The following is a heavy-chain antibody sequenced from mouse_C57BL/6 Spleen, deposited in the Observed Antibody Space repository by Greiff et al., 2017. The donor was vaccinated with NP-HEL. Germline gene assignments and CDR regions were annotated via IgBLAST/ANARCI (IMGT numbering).Heavy chain of an antibody. CDR3: ARGGSGSLFAY. CDR2: IDPSDSYT. D-gene: IGHD3-2*02. V-gene: IGHV1-69*01. Sequence: QVQLQQPGAELVMPGASVKLSCKASGYTFTSYWMHWVKQRPGQGLEWIGEIDPSDSYTNYNQKFKGKSTLTVDKSSSTAYMQLSSLTSEDSAVYYCARGGSGSLFAYWGQGTLVTVSA. CDR1: GYTFTSYW. J-gene: IGHJ3*01.